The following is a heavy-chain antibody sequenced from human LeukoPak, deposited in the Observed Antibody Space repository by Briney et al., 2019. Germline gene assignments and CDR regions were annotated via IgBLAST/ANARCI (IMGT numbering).Heavy chain of an antibody. CDR1: GFTIDDYA. D-gene: IGHD1-26*01. V-gene: IGHV3-9*01. CDR2: ISWNSDSV. Sequence: HPSRTLSLTCAASGFTIDDYAMHWVRQTGKGQWRVSIISWNSDSVGYADSVQGRFTTSRDNGKNSLYLQMNSLRTEDTALYYCAKGDTTGWSVSAFDIWGRGTMVTVSS. J-gene: IGHJ3*02. CDR3: AKGDTTGWSVSAFDI.